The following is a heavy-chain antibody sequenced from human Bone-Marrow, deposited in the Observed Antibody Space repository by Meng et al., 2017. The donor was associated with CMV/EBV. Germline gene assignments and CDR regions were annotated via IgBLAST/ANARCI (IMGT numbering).Heavy chain of an antibody. CDR2: IYYSGST. D-gene: IGHD5-18*01. V-gene: IGHV4-59*05. Sequence: GSLRLSCTVSGGSISSYYWSWIRQPPGKGLEWIGSIYYSGSTYYNPSLKSRVTISVDTSKNQFSLKLSSVTAADTAVYYCARHGGYSYGYGIDFYYWGQGTLVTVSS. J-gene: IGHJ4*02. CDR1: GGSISSYY. CDR3: ARHGGYSYGYGIDFYY.